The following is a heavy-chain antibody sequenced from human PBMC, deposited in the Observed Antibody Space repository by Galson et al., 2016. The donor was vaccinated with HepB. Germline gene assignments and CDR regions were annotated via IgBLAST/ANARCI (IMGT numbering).Heavy chain of an antibody. CDR2: IYNSGST. V-gene: IGHV4-59*08. J-gene: IGHJ6*03. Sequence: SETLSLTCTVSGGSISDYYCSWFRQPPGKGLEWIGYIYNSGSTNYRPSLKSRVTISVDTSKNHLSLSLTSVTAADTAVYYCGTGIVVAGKMYYYYMDVWGKGTSVTVSS. CDR3: GTGIVVAGKMYYYYMDV. CDR1: GGSISDYY. D-gene: IGHD6-19*01.